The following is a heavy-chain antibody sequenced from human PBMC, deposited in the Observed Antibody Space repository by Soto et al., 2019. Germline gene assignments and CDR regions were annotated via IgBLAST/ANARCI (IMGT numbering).Heavy chain of an antibody. CDR3: ARVGPITIFSLGRWFDP. J-gene: IGHJ5*02. D-gene: IGHD3-9*01. CDR1: GYTFTSYG. V-gene: IGHV1-18*04. Sequence: ASVKVSCKASGYTFTSYGISWVRQAPGQGLEWMGWISAYNGNTNYAQKLQGRVTMTTDTSTSTAYMELRGLRSDDTAVYYCARVGPITIFSLGRWFDPWGQGTLVTVSS. CDR2: ISAYNGNT.